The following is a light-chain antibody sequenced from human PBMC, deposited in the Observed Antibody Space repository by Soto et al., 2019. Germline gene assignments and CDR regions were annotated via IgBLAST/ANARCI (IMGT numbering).Light chain of an antibody. CDR2: AAS. J-gene: IGKJ1*01. Sequence: DIQMTQSPSSLSASVGDRVTITCRASQGISNYLAWYQQKPGKVPKLLIYAASTLQSGVTSRFSGRGSGTDFTLTISSLKPEDVATYYCQKYNSAPRTFGQGTKVEIK. CDR3: QKYNSAPRT. V-gene: IGKV1-27*01. CDR1: QGISNY.